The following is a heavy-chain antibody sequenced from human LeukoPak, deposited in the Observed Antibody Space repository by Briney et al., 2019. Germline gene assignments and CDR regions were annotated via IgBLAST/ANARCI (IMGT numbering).Heavy chain of an antibody. D-gene: IGHD6-19*01. CDR1: PYIFSSYI. CDR3: TRAYPSGWSDY. J-gene: IGHJ4*02. CDR2: INPNSGVT. V-gene: IGHV1-2*02. Sequence: ASVKVSCKASPYIFSSYIMHWVRQAPGQGLEWMGWINPNSGVTKYTQKFQGRVSMTRDTSNRAAYMELSGLQSDDTAVYYCTRAYPSGWSDYWGQGTLVTVSS.